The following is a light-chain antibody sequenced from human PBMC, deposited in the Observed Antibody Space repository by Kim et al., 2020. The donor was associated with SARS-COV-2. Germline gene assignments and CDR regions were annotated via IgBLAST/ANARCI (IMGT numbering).Light chain of an antibody. Sequence: QSALTQPASVSGSPGQSITISCTGTSSDVGGYNYVSWYQQHPGKAPRLMIHDVSNRPSEVSNRFSGSKSGNTASLTISGLQAEDEADYYCNSYTSSDTYVFGTGTKVTVL. J-gene: IGLJ1*01. V-gene: IGLV2-14*03. CDR2: DVS. CDR1: SSDVGGYNY. CDR3: NSYTSSDTYV.